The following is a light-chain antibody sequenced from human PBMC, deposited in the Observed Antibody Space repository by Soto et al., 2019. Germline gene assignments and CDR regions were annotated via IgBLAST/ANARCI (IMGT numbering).Light chain of an antibody. CDR1: SSDVGGYNC. CDR3: SSYTSSSHFV. Sequence: QSALTQPASVSGSPGQSITISCTGTSSDVGGYNCVSWHQQHPGKAPKLMIYEVSDRPSGVSNRFSGSKSGNTASLTISGLQAEDEADYFCSSYTSSSHFVFGTGTQLTVL. J-gene: IGLJ7*01. V-gene: IGLV2-14*01. CDR2: EVS.